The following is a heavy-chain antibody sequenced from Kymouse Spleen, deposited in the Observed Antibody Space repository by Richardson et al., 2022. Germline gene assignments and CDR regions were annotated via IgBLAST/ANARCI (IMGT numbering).Heavy chain of an antibody. CDR2: IKQDGSEK. V-gene: IGHV3-7*01. CDR1: GFTFSSYW. J-gene: IGHJ6*02. CDR3: AREGTYYYGSGSLINV. D-gene: IGHD3-10*01. Sequence: EVQLVESGGGLVQPGGSLRLSCAASGFTFSSYWMSWVRQAPGKGLEWVANIKQDGSEKYYVDSVKGRFTISRDNAKNSLYLQMNSLRAEDTAVYYCAREGTYYYGSGSLINVWGQGTTVTVSS.